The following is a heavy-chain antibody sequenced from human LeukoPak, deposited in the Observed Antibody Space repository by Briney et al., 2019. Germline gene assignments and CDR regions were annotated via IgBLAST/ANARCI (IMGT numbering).Heavy chain of an antibody. CDR1: GYRFTSYW. D-gene: IGHD4-11*01. CDR2: IYPGDSHT. Sequence: GESLKISCKGSGYRFTSYWIGWVRQMPGKGLEWMGIIYPGDSHTRNSPSFQGQVTISADKSMSTAYLQWSSLKASDTAMYYCARQSSNGDFDYWGQGTLVTVSS. CDR3: ARQSSNGDFDY. J-gene: IGHJ4*02. V-gene: IGHV5-51*01.